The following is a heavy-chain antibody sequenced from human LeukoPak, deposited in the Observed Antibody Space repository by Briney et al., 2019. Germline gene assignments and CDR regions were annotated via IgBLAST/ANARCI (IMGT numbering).Heavy chain of an antibody. CDR3: ARVFWGSSGYYFEY. CDR2: IKQDGSEK. D-gene: IGHD3-22*01. CDR1: GFTFSSYW. V-gene: IGHV3-7*04. Sequence: PGGSLRLSCAASGFTFSSYWMNWVRQAPGKGLEWVANIKQDGSEKYYVDSVKGRFTISRDNAKNSLYLQMYSLRAEDTAVYYCARVFWGSSGYYFEYWGQGTLVTVSS. J-gene: IGHJ4*02.